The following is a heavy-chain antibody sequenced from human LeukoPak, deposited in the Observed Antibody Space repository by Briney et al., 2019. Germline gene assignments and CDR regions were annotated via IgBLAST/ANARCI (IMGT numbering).Heavy chain of an antibody. V-gene: IGHV1-8*03. CDR3: ARVWKVGENDAFDI. J-gene: IGHJ3*02. D-gene: IGHD1-26*01. Sequence: ASVKVSCKASGYTFTSYAMNWVRQATGQGLEWMGWMNPNSGNTGYAQKFQGRVTITRNTSVSTAYMELSSLRSEDTAVYYCARVWKVGENDAFDIWGQGTMVTVSS. CDR2: MNPNSGNT. CDR1: GYTFTSYA.